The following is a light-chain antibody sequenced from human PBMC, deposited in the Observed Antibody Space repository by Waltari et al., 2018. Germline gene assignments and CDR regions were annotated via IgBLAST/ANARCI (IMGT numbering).Light chain of an antibody. J-gene: IGKJ4*01. CDR3: QQSHSLPFT. Sequence: DIRMTQSPSSLSASVGDKVTITCRASQSINTYLNWYQQKPGKAPSLLIYAASSLDTGVPSRFTGSGSGTDFTLTISSLQPEDFATYHCQQSHSLPFTFGGGTKVEIK. CDR1: QSINTY. CDR2: AAS. V-gene: IGKV1-39*01.